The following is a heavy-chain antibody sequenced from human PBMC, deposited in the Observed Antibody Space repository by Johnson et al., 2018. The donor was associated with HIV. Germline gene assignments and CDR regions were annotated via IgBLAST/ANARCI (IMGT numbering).Heavy chain of an antibody. Sequence: QVQLVESGGGVVQPGRSLRLSCAASGFTFSSYAMHWVRQAPGKGLEWVAVISYDGSNKYYADSVKGRFTISRDNSKNTLYLQMNSLRAEDTAVYYCAKSTRRYDSSGPHAFDIWGQGTMVTVSS. D-gene: IGHD3-22*01. CDR3: AKSTRRYDSSGPHAFDI. CDR2: ISYDGSNK. V-gene: IGHV3-30-3*02. CDR1: GFTFSSYA. J-gene: IGHJ3*02.